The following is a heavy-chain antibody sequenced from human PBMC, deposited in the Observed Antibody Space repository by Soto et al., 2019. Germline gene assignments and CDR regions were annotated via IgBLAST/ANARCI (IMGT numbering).Heavy chain of an antibody. CDR3: ARVRSQGYGSGSYYYYYYGMDV. V-gene: IGHV4-34*01. J-gene: IGHJ6*02. D-gene: IGHD3-10*01. Sequence: PSETLSLTCAVYGGSFSGYYWSWIRQPPGKGLEWIGEINHSGSTNYNPSLKSRVTISEDTSKNQFSLKLSSVTAADTAVYYCARVRSQGYGSGSYYYYYYGMDVWGQGTTVTV. CDR2: INHSGST. CDR1: GGSFSGYY.